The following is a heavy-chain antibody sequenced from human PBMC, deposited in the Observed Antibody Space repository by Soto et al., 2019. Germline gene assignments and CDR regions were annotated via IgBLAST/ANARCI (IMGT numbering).Heavy chain of an antibody. CDR2: IYYSGST. J-gene: IGHJ4*02. Sequence: SDTQSVTCIVAGGSISSSSYYWGWIRQPPGMGLEWVGSIYYSGSTFYNPSLKGRVTISVDTSKNQFSLKKSSVTAADTAVYYCARILAYCGGDCSPFDYWGRGTLVTVSS. CDR3: ARILAYCGGDCSPFDY. D-gene: IGHD2-21*02. CDR1: GGSISSSSYY. V-gene: IGHV4-39*01.